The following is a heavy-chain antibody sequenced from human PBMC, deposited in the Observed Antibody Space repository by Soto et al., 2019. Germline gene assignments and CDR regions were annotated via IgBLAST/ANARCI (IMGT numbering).Heavy chain of an antibody. CDR1: GFSLTTSGVG. D-gene: IGHD3-3*01. J-gene: IGHJ4*02. Sequence: QITLNESGPTVVRPTETLTLTCRFSGFSLTTSGVGVGWIRQSPGKAPEWLALIYWDDDKRYSASLKSRLTITKDPSKNQVVLTVSDLDPIDRATYYCAHRVLRTVFGLVTTTAIYFDFWGQGTPVAVSS. CDR3: AHRVLRTVFGLVTTTAIYFDF. CDR2: IYWDDDK. V-gene: IGHV2-5*02.